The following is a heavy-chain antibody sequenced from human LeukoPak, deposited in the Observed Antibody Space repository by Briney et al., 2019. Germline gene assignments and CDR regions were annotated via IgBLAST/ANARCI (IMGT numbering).Heavy chain of an antibody. CDR1: GGSISSGSYY. CDR2: IYYSGST. V-gene: IGHV4-61*01. CDR3: ASYYGSGSDAFDI. J-gene: IGHJ3*02. Sequence: SSETLSLTCTVSGGSISSGSYYWSWIRQPPGKGLEWIGYIYYSGSTNYNPSLKSRVTISVDTSKNQFSLKLSSVTAADTAVYYCASYYGSGSDAFDIWGRGTMVTVSS. D-gene: IGHD3-10*01.